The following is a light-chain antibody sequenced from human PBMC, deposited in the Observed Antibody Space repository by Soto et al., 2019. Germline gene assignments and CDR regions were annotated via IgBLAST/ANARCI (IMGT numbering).Light chain of an antibody. J-gene: IGLJ3*02. CDR1: SRDVGSYNL. CDR3: CSYAGSSTFEV. CDR2: EGS. Sequence: QSALTQPASVSGSPGQSITISCTGTSRDVGSYNLVSWYQQHPGKAPKLMIYEGSKRPSGVSNRFSGSKSGNTASQTISGLQAEDEADYYCCSYAGSSTFEVFGGGTKLTVL. V-gene: IGLV2-23*03.